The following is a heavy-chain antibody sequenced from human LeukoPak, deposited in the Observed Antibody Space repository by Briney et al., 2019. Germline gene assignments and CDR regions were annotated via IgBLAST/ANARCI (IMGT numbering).Heavy chain of an antibody. J-gene: IGHJ4*02. CDR1: GFTFSSYG. CDR3: ARNGGAGRTTFDS. D-gene: IGHD2-21*01. Sequence: SGGSLRLSCAASGFTFSSYGMHWVRQAPGKGLEWVAVISYDGSNKYYADSVKGRFAISRDNAKNSLYLQMNSLRAEDTAVYFCARNGGAGRTTFDSWGQGTLVTVSS. V-gene: IGHV3-30*03. CDR2: ISYDGSNK.